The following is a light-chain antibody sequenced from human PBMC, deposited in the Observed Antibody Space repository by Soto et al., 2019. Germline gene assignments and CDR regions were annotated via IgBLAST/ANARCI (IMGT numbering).Light chain of an antibody. CDR3: QQYGSSPGT. V-gene: IGKV3-20*01. CDR1: QSVSSY. CDR2: DAS. J-gene: IGKJ1*01. Sequence: EIVLTQSPATLSLSPGERATLSCRASQSVSSYLAWYQQKPGQAPMLLIYDASTRATGIPDRFSGSGSGTDFTLTISRLEPEDFAVYYCQQYGSSPGTFGQGTKVDIK.